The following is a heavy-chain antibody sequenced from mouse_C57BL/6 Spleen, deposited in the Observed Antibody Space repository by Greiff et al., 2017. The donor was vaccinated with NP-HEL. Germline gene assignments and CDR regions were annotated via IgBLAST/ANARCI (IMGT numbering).Heavy chain of an antibody. CDR1: GYTFTSYW. J-gene: IGHJ2*01. CDR2: IHPNSGST. D-gene: IGHD2-5*01. Sequence: QVHVKQSGAELVKPGASVKLSCKASGYTFTSYWMHWVKQRPGQGLEWIGMIHPNSGSTNYNEKFKSKATLTVDKSSSTAYMQLSSLTSEDSAVYYCASLYYSNYADYWGQGTTLTVSS. V-gene: IGHV1-64*01. CDR3: ASLYYSNYADY.